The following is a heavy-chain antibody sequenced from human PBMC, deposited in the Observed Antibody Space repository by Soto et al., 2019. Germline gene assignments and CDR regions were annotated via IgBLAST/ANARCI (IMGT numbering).Heavy chain of an antibody. CDR1: GFTFSSYS. J-gene: IGHJ6*02. CDR2: ISSSSSYI. Sequence: EVQLVESGGGLVKPGGSLRLSCAASGFTFSSYSMNWVRQAPGKGLEWVSSISSSSSYIYYADSVKGRFTISRDNAKNSLYLQMNSLRAEDTAVYYCARTAYDFWSGXLSXTYYYYGMDVWGQGTTVTVSS. V-gene: IGHV3-21*01. D-gene: IGHD3-3*01. CDR3: ARTAYDFWSGXLSXTYYYYGMDV.